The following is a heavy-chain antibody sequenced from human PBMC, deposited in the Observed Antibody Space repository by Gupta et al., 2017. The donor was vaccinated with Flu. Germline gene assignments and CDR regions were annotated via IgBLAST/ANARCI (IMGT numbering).Heavy chain of an antibody. CDR2: VAWNCNVV. CDR3: SPVAVISNRGGYLDL. J-gene: IGHJ2*01. Sequence: QIPGKGLEWVSGVAWNCNVVGYADSVRGRFTISRDNAKNSIFLQMDSLRSEDTALYHCSPVAVISNRGGYLDLWGRGTQVTVSS. D-gene: IGHD2-21*01. V-gene: IGHV3-9*01.